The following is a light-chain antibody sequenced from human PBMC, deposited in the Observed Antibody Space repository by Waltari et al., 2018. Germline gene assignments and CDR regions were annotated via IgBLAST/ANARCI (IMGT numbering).Light chain of an antibody. J-gene: IGLJ1*01. V-gene: IGLV2-23*02. CDR1: SSYVGNYNL. Sequence: QSGLAQPAPASGSPGQSITITCTGTSSYVGNYNLVPWYQHHPGEAPKLMICEVIKRPSGVSNRFSGSKSGNMASLTISGLQAEDEADYYCCSYAGSGTYVFGTGTKVTVL. CDR3: CSYAGSGTYV. CDR2: EVI.